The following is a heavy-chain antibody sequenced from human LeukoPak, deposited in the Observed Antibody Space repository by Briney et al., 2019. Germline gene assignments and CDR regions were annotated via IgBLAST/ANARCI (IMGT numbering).Heavy chain of an antibody. V-gene: IGHV4-59*01. CDR3: ARAQLLWFGGPYDY. CDR2: IYYSGST. CDR1: GVSISSYY. Sequence: PSETLSLTCTVSGVSISSYYWSWIRQPPGKGLEWIGYIYYSGSTNYNPSLKSRVTISVDTSKNQFSLKLSSVTAADTAVYYCARAQLLWFGGPYDYWGQGTLVTVSS. J-gene: IGHJ4*02. D-gene: IGHD3-10*01.